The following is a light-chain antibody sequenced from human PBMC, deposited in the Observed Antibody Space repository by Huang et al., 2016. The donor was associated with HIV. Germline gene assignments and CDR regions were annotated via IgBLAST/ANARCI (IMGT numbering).Light chain of an antibody. CDR1: QSVNTN. J-gene: IGKJ5*01. CDR3: QQYNNWPPEVT. CDR2: GTS. Sequence: EIILTQSPATPSVSPGDRATLSCRASQSVNTNLAWYQQKPGQTPRLLIYGTSTRATGVPARFSGGGSGTEFTLTISSLQSEDFAVYYCQQYNNWPPEVTFGQGTRLEIK. V-gene: IGKV3-15*01.